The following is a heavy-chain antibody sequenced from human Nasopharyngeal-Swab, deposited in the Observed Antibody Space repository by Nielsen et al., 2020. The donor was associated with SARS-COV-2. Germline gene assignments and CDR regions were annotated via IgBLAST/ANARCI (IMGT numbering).Heavy chain of an antibody. V-gene: IGHV3-23*01. J-gene: IGHJ6*02. Sequence: GGSLRLSCAASGFTFSNFAMSWVRQAPGKGLEWVSVISGGSDSTYYTDSVRGRFTISRDNSKNTLYLQMNSLRAEDTAVYYCARDPRGLWDSYGMDVWGQGTTVTVSS. D-gene: IGHD1-26*01. CDR1: GFTFSNFA. CDR3: ARDPRGLWDSYGMDV. CDR2: ISGGSDST.